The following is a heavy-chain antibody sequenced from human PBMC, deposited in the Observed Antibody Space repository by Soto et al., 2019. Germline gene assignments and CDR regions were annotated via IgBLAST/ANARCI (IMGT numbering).Heavy chain of an antibody. J-gene: IGHJ4*02. V-gene: IGHV4-39*01. CDR2: IYYSGST. CDR1: GGSISSSSYY. Sequence: SETLSLTCTVSGGSISSSSYYWGWIRQPPGKGLEWIGSIYYSGSTYYNPSLKSRVTISVDTSKNQFSLKLSSVTAADTAVYYCAGVYYYDSSGYYFGYWGQGTLVTVSS. CDR3: AGVYYYDSSGYYFGY. D-gene: IGHD3-22*01.